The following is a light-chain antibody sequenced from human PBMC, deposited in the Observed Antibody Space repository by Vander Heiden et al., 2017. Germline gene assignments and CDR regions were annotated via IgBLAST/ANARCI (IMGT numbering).Light chain of an antibody. CDR1: ESNIGINI. CDR3: TSWDDSLNGWV. Sequence: QSVLTQPPSTSGPPGQRATISCSGSESNIGINIVNWYQQFPGTAPKLLIYSNNQRPSGVPDRFSGSKYGTSASLAISGLQSEDEADYYCTSWDDSLNGWVFGGGTKLTVL. V-gene: IGLV1-44*01. CDR2: SNN. J-gene: IGLJ3*02.